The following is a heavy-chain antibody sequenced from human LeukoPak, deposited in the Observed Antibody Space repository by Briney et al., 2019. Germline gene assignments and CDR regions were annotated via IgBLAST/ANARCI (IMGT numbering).Heavy chain of an antibody. J-gene: IGHJ4*02. V-gene: IGHV1-18*01. CDR2: VSTYSGNT. CDR3: ARDPTGGYDFDY. D-gene: IGHD5-12*01. Sequence: ASVKVSCKASGYTXTSYGISWVRQAHGQGLEWMGWVSTYSGNTNYAQKFQGRVTMTTDTSTSTTYMELKSLKSDDTAIYYCARDPTGGYDFDYWGQGTLVTVSS. CDR1: GYTXTSYG.